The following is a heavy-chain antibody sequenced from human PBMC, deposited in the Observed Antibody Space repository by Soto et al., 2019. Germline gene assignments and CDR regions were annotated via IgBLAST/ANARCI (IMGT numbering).Heavy chain of an antibody. J-gene: IGHJ5*02. V-gene: IGHV1-18*01. D-gene: IGHD6-19*01. CDR1: GYTFTSYD. Sequence: ASVKVSCKASGYTFTSYDINWVRQATGQGLEWMGWMSPNSGNTNYAQKLQGRVTMTTDTSTSTAYMELGSLRSDDTAVYYCARVRGVAVAGTSWFDPWGQGTLVTVSS. CDR2: MSPNSGNT. CDR3: ARVRGVAVAGTSWFDP.